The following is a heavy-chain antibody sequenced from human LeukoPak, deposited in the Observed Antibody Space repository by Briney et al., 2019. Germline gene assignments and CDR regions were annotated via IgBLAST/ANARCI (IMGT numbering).Heavy chain of an antibody. CDR1: GYTFTSYY. J-gene: IGHJ3*02. D-gene: IGHD2-15*01. CDR3: ARVRDRNDAFDI. V-gene: IGHV1-46*01. Sequence: ASVKVSCKASGYTFTSYYMHWVRQAPGQGLKWMGIINPSGGSTSYAQKFQGRVTMTRDMSTSTVYMKLSSLRSEDTAVYYCARVRDRNDAFDIWGQGTMVTVSS. CDR2: INPSGGST.